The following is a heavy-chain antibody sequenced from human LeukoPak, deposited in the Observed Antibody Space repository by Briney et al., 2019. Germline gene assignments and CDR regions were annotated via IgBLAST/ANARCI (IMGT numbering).Heavy chain of an antibody. CDR3: ARGPPRGKYYYMDV. V-gene: IGHV3-13*01. D-gene: IGHD1-1*01. Sequence: GGSLRLSCAASGFTFSSFDMHWVRQPTGQGLEWVSTIGTASDTYYPGSVEGRFTLSRDNAKNSLYLQMNSLTAGDTAVYYCARGPPRGKYYYMDVWGRGTTVTVSS. CDR2: IGTASDT. J-gene: IGHJ6*03. CDR1: GFTFSSFD.